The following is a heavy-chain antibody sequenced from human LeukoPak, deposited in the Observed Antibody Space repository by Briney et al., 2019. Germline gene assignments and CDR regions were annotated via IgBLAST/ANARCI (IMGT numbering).Heavy chain of an antibody. D-gene: IGHD6-13*01. V-gene: IGHV4-31*03. CDR1: GGSISSGGYY. Sequence: SETLSLTCTVSGGSISSGGYYWSWIRQHPGKGLEWIGYIYYSGSTYYNPFLKSRVTISVDTSKNQFSLKLSSVTAADTAVYYCARGSWEKAAAEAFDIWGQGTMVTVSS. CDR2: IYYSGST. J-gene: IGHJ3*02. CDR3: ARGSWEKAAAEAFDI.